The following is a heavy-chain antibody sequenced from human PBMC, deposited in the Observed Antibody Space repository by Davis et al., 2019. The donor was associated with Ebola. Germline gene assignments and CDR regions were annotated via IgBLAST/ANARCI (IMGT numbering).Heavy chain of an antibody. Sequence: SVKVSCKASGGTFSSYAISWVRQAPGQGLDWMGGIIPVFGIPKYAQKFQGRVTITADESTSTAYMELSSLRSEDTAVYYCARESWYCRTTSCYHYYYYGMDVWGQGTTVTVSS. J-gene: IGHJ6*02. CDR3: ARESWYCRTTSCYHYYYYGMDV. V-gene: IGHV1-69*13. D-gene: IGHD2-2*01. CDR2: IIPVFGIP. CDR1: GGTFSSYA.